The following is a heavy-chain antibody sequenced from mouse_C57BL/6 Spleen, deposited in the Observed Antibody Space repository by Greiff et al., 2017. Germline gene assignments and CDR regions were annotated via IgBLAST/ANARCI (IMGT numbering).Heavy chain of an antibody. CDR1: GYTFTSYW. CDR3: ARWDTTVEAWFAY. D-gene: IGHD1-1*01. Sequence: QVQLKQSGAELAKPGASVKLSCKASGYTFTSYWMHWVKQRPGQGLEWIGYINPSSGYTKYNQKFKDKATLTADKSSSTAYMQLSSLTYEDSAVYYCARWDTTVEAWFAYWGQGTLVTVSA. V-gene: IGHV1-7*01. J-gene: IGHJ3*01. CDR2: INPSSGYT.